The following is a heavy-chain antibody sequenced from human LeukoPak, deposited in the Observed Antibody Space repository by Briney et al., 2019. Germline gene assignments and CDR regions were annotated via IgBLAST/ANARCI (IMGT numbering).Heavy chain of an antibody. CDR1: GFTFSSFN. J-gene: IGHJ3*02. D-gene: IGHD2-15*01. CDR3: ARVYCSGGYCYSGEGAFDI. Sequence: PGGSLRLSCAASGFTFSSFNMNWVRQAPGKGLEWVSSINTGSSYIYYADSVKGRFTISRDNAKNSLYLQMNSPRAEDTAIYYCARVYCSGGYCYSGEGAFDIWGQGTMVTVSS. V-gene: IGHV3-21*01. CDR2: INTGSSYI.